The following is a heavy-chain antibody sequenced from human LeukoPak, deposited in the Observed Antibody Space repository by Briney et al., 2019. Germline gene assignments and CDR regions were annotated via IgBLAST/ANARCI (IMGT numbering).Heavy chain of an antibody. J-gene: IGHJ4*02. Sequence: SETLSLTCTVSGGSISSYYWSWVRQPAGKGLEWIGRVYNSGSTNYNPALRSRVTMSVDTSKKQFSLKLSSVTAADTAVYYCARAVGSGYPYYFDYWGQGTLVTVSS. D-gene: IGHD3-3*01. CDR1: GGSISSYY. CDR3: ARAVGSGYPYYFDY. V-gene: IGHV4-4*07. CDR2: VYNSGST.